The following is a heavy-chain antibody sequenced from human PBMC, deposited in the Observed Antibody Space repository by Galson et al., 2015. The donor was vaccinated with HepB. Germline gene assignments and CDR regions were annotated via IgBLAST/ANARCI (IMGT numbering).Heavy chain of an antibody. CDR3: AHRRDYGSGRFIAFDI. Sequence: PALVKPTQTLTLTCTFSGFSLSTSGVGVGWIRQPPGKALEWLALIYWDDDKRYSPSLKSRLTITKDTSKNQVVLTMTNMDPVDTATYYCAHRRDYGSGRFIAFDIWGQGTMVTVSS. CDR1: GFSLSTSGVG. J-gene: IGHJ3*02. CDR2: IYWDDDK. V-gene: IGHV2-5*02. D-gene: IGHD3-10*01.